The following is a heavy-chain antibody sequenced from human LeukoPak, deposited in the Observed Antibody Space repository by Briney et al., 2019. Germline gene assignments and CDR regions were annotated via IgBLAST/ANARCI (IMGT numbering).Heavy chain of an antibody. J-gene: IGHJ4*02. CDR2: IIPIFCTA. V-gene: IGHV1-69*13. CDR3: ASGDGYSSGWTLDY. CDR1: GGTFSSYA. D-gene: IGHD6-19*01. Sequence: SVPVSCKASGGTFSSYAISWVRQAPGQGLEWMGGIIPIFCTANYAQKFQGRVTITADESTSTAYMQLSSLRSEDTAVYYCASGDGYSSGWTLDYWGQGTTVTSSS.